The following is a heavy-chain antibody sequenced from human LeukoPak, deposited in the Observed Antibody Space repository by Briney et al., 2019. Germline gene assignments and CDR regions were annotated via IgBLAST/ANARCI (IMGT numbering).Heavy chain of an antibody. J-gene: IGHJ4*02. D-gene: IGHD2-21*02. Sequence: PGGSLRLSCTASGFAFTHAWMSWVRQAPGKRLEWVGRIKTTTDGGTTDCAAPVKGRFTISRDDPKNTLYLQMNSLKTEDTAVYFCATGAVYCYSGQINYWAQGTLVTVSS. CDR1: GFAFTHAW. CDR2: IKTTTDGGTT. V-gene: IGHV3-15*01. CDR3: ATGAVYCYSGQINY.